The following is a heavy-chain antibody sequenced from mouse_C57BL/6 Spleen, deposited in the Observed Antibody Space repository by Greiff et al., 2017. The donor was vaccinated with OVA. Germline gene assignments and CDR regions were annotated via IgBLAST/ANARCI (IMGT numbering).Heavy chain of an antibody. D-gene: IGHD2-5*01. J-gene: IGHJ4*01. V-gene: IGHV1-18*01. CDR3: ARLAYSNYFYAVDY. Sequence: EVQLVEPGPELVKPGASVKISCKASGYTFTVYNMHWVKQSHGKCLEWIGDVNPNNGGTIYNQKFKGKATLTVDKSSSTAYMELRSLTSEDTAVYYGARLAYSNYFYAVDYWGQGTSGTGSS. CDR1: GYTFTVYN. CDR2: VNPNNGGT.